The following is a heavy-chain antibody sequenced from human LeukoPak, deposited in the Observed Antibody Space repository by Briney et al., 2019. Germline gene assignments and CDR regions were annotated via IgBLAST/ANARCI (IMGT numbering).Heavy chain of an antibody. CDR3: ARDGGDSSGYYYIDH. CDR1: SGSISGHY. Sequence: PSETLSLTCTVSSGSISGHYWSWIRQPPGKGLEWIGHMSDSGSPNYNPSLKSRVTLSVDVSKNHFSLRLSSVTAADTAVYYCARDGGDSSGYYYIDHWGQGTLVTVSS. CDR2: MSDSGSP. J-gene: IGHJ4*02. D-gene: IGHD3-22*01. V-gene: IGHV4-59*11.